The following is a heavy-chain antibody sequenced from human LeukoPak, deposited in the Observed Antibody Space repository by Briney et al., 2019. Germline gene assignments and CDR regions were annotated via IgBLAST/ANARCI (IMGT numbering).Heavy chain of an antibody. J-gene: IGHJ5*02. V-gene: IGHV4-59*01. Sequence: PSETLSLTCTVSGGSISSYYWSWIRQPPEKGLEWIGYISNSGNTNYNPSLKSRVTISVDTSKNQFPLKLSSVTAADTAVYYCARLNYYGSGTYYWFDPWGQGTLVTVSS. CDR3: ARLNYYGSGTYYWFDP. CDR1: GGSISSYY. CDR2: ISNSGNT. D-gene: IGHD3-10*01.